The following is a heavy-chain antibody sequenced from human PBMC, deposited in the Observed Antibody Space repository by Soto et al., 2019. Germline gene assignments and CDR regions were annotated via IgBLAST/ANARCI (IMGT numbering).Heavy chain of an antibody. V-gene: IGHV1-69*13. Sequence: ASVKVSCKASGGTFSSYAISWVRQAPGQGLEWMGGIIPIFGTANYAQKFQGRVTITADESTSTAYMELSSLRSEDTAVYYCARVSSGWHYFDYWGQGTLVTVSS. J-gene: IGHJ4*02. CDR1: GGTFSSYA. CDR3: ARVSSGWHYFDY. D-gene: IGHD6-19*01. CDR2: IIPIFGTA.